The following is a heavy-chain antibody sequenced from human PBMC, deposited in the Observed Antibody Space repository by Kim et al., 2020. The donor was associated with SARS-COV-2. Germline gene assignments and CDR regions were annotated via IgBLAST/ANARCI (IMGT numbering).Heavy chain of an antibody. CDR3: ARLNYDILTDSYSYFDC. CDR2: IYPGDSDT. CDR1: GYNFTNYW. J-gene: IGHJ4*02. V-gene: IGHV5-51*01. D-gene: IGHD3-9*01. Sequence: GESLKISCKASGYNFTNYWIGWVRQMPGKGLEWMGIIYPGDSDTRYSPSFEGQVTISADKSITTAYLQWSSLKASDTAIYYCARLNYDILTDSYSYFDCWGQGTLVTVSS.